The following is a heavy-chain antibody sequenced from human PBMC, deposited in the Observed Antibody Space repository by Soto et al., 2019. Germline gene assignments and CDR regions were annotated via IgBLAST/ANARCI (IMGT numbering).Heavy chain of an antibody. CDR1: GYSISSGYY. V-gene: IGHV4-38-2*02. J-gene: IGHJ5*02. Sequence: PSETLSLTCAVSGYSISSGYYWGWIRQPPGKGLEWIGSIYHSGSTYYNPSLKSRVTISVDTSKNQFSLKLSSVTAADTAVYYCARDLYSSSSEWFDPWGQ. CDR3: ARDLYSSSSEWFDP. CDR2: IYHSGST. D-gene: IGHD6-6*01.